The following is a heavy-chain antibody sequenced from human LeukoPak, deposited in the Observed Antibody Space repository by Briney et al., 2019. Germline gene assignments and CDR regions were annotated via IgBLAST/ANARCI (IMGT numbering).Heavy chain of an antibody. V-gene: IGHV1-18*04. Sequence: ASVKVSCKASGYTFNSYYMHWVRQAPGQGLEWMGWISAYNGNTNYAQKLQGRVTMTTDTSTSTAYMELRSLRSDDTAVYYCAFPGVGFDYWGQGTLVTVSS. CDR1: GYTFNSYY. CDR3: AFPGVGFDY. D-gene: IGHD2-15*01. J-gene: IGHJ4*02. CDR2: ISAYNGNT.